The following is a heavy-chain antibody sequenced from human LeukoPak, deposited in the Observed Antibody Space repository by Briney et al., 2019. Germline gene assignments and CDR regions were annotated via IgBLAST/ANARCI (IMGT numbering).Heavy chain of an antibody. CDR1: GFSFSSHS. CDR2: ISSGSETI. Sequence: TGGSLRLSCEASGFSFSSHSMNWVRQAPGKGLEWVSYISSGSETIYYADSVKGRFTISRDNAKNSLFLQMNSLRAEDTAVYYCARDRGSITMVRGVNYYWGQGTLVTVSS. D-gene: IGHD3-10*01. J-gene: IGHJ4*02. V-gene: IGHV3-48*04. CDR3: ARDRGSITMVRGVNYY.